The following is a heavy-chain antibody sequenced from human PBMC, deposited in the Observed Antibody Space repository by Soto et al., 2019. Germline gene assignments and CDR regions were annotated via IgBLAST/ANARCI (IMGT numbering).Heavy chain of an antibody. CDR3: ARGSPYSGYAW. Sequence: QVQLQQWGAGLLKPSETLSLTCAVYGGSFSGYYWSWIRQPPGKGLEWIGEIYHSGSTNYNPSLKGRVPIPVDTSKNQFSLKLSSVTAADTAVYYCARGSPYSGYAWWGQGTLVTVSS. D-gene: IGHD5-12*01. J-gene: IGHJ4*02. CDR2: IYHSGST. V-gene: IGHV4-34*01. CDR1: GGSFSGYY.